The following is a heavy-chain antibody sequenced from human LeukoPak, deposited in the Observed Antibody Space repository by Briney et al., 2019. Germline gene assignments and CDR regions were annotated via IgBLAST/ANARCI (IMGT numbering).Heavy chain of an antibody. CDR1: GFTFSSYA. Sequence: GRSLRLSCAASGFTFSSYAMHWVRQAPGKGLEWVVVISYDGSNKYYADSVKGRFTISRDNSKNTLYLQMNSLRAEDTAVYYCARDGATYSSGWTFDYWGQGTLVTVSS. V-gene: IGHV3-30-3*01. D-gene: IGHD6-19*01. CDR2: ISYDGSNK. J-gene: IGHJ4*02. CDR3: ARDGATYSSGWTFDY.